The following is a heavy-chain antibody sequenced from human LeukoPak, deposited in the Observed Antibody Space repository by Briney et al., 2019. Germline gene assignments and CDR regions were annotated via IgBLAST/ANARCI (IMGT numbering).Heavy chain of an antibody. CDR2: INHSGST. J-gene: IGHJ6*02. D-gene: IGHD2-15*01. CDR3: ARGIPMAHCSGGSCYSLYGMDV. Sequence: PSETLSLTCAVYGGSFSGYYWSWIRQPPGKGLEWIGEINHSGSTNYNPSLKSRVTISVDTSKNQFSLKLSSVTAADTAVYYCARGIPMAHCSGGSCYSLYGMDVWGQGTTVTVSS. CDR1: GGSFSGYY. V-gene: IGHV4-34*01.